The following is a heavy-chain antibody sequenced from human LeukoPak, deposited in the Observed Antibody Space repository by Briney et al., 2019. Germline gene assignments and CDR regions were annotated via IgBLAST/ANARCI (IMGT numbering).Heavy chain of an antibody. V-gene: IGHV4-30-2*01. CDR1: GGSISGGGYY. Sequence: SETLSLTCTVSGGSISGGGYYWSWIRQPPGKGLEWIGYIYHSGSTYYNPSLKSRVTISVDRSKNQFSLKLSSVTAADTAVYYCARDRLVVPADVHDAFDIWGQGTMVTVSS. J-gene: IGHJ3*02. CDR2: IYHSGST. CDR3: ARDRLVVPADVHDAFDI. D-gene: IGHD2-2*01.